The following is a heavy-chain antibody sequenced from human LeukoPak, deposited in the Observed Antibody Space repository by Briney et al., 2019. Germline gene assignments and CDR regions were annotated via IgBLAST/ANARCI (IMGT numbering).Heavy chain of an antibody. CDR3: VISKIYYFDY. V-gene: IGHV3-11*01. CDR2: ISSSGSTI. J-gene: IGHJ4*02. CDR1: GFTLSDYY. D-gene: IGHD2/OR15-2a*01. Sequence: GGSLRLSCAASGFTLSDYYMSWIRQAPGKGLEWVSYISSSGSTIYYADSVKGRFTISRDNAKNSLYLQVNSLRAEDTAVYYCVISKIYYFDYWGQGTLVTVSS.